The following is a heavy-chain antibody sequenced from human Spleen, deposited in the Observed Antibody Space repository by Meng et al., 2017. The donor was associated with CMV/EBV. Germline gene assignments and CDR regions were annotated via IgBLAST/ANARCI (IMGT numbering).Heavy chain of an antibody. V-gene: IGHV3-7*01. CDR1: GFPFSYYA. CDR3: ARDELPGYCSSTSCPLFDY. Sequence: GESLKISCAASGFPFSYYAVHWVRQAPGKGLEWVANIKQDGSEKYYVDSVKGRFTISRDNAKNSLYLQMNSLRAEDTAVYYCARDELPGYCSSTSCPLFDYWGQGTLVTVSS. D-gene: IGHD2-2*01. CDR2: IKQDGSEK. J-gene: IGHJ4*02.